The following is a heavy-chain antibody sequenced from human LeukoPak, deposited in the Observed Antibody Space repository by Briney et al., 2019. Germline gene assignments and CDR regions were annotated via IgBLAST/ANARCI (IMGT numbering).Heavy chain of an antibody. J-gene: IGHJ4*02. V-gene: IGHV1-2*02. CDR1: GYTFTGYY. CDR3: AKAIAYFDSRGSPQGAFDY. Sequence: GASVKVSCKASGYTFTGYYMHWVRRAPGQGLEWMGWINPNSGATNYPQKFQGRVTMTGDTSISTAYMELSSLRSDDTALYYCAKAIAYFDSRGSPQGAFDYWGQGTLVAVSS. CDR2: INPNSGAT. D-gene: IGHD3-22*01.